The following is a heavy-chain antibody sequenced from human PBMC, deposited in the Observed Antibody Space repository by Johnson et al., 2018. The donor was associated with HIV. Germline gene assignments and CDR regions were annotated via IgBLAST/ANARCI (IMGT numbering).Heavy chain of an antibody. V-gene: IGHV3-11*04. D-gene: IGHD6-13*01. CDR2: ISSSGSTK. CDR1: GFTVSSNY. CDR3: ARAYGRGLGYSNSWRDAFDI. J-gene: IGHJ3*02. Sequence: QVQLVESGGGLVQPGGSLRLSCAASGFTVSSNYMSWVRQAPGKGLEWVSYISSSGSTKYYTDSLKGRLTISRDNANHSLYLHMNNLRVGDTAVYYCARAYGRGLGYSNSWRDAFDIWGQGTMVTVSS.